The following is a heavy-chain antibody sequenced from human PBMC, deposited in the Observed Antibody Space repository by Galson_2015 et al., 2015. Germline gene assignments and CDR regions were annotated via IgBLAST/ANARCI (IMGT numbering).Heavy chain of an antibody. D-gene: IGHD2-2*02. CDR1: GFTFSSYA. J-gene: IGHJ4*02. CDR3: AKGGYCSGANCYTTNFDY. CDR2: IGGGGGST. V-gene: IGHV3-23*01. Sequence: SLRLSCAASGFTFSSYAMSWLRQAPGKGLEWVSGIGGGGGSTYYADSVKGRFTISRDNSKNTLYLQMISLRVEDTAVYYCAKGGYCSGANCYTTNFDYWGQGTLVTVSS.